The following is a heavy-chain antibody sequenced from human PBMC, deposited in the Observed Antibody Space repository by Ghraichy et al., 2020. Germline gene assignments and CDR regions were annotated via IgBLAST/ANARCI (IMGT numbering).Heavy chain of an antibody. Sequence: SETLSLTCAISGGSISSGGYSWSWIRQPPGKGLEWIGYIYHSGSTYYNPSLKSRVTISVDRSKNQFSLKLSSVTAADTAVYYCARAVFTYYDFWSGYGYFDYWGQGTLVTVSS. CDR3: ARAVFTYYDFWSGYGYFDY. D-gene: IGHD3-3*01. CDR1: GGSISSGGYS. CDR2: IYHSGST. V-gene: IGHV4-30-2*01. J-gene: IGHJ4*02.